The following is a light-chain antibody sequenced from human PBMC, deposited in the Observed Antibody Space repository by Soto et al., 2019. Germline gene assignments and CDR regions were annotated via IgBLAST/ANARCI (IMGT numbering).Light chain of an antibody. V-gene: IGLV2-8*01. CDR2: EVI. CDR3: AVWDDSLRGWV. CDR1: SSDVGGYEY. Sequence: QSALTQPPSASGSPGQSVTISCTGSSSDVGGYEYVSWYQQHPGKAPKLIIYEVIKRPSGVPDRFSGSKSGNTASLTVSGLQAEDEADYYCAVWDDSLRGWVFGGGTKLTVL. J-gene: IGLJ3*02.